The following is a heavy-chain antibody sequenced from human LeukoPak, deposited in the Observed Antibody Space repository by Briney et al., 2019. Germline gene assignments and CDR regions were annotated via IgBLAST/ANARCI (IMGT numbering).Heavy chain of an antibody. Sequence: SETLSLTCSVSGGSINNHIWSWIRQPPGKGLEWIGYISYSGSANYNPSLKSRVTISVDTSKNQFSLKVTSVTAAGTAVYYCARETAMVLDYWGQGTLVTVSS. CDR3: ARETAMVLDY. CDR2: ISYSGSA. CDR1: GGSINNHI. J-gene: IGHJ4*02. V-gene: IGHV4-59*11. D-gene: IGHD5-18*01.